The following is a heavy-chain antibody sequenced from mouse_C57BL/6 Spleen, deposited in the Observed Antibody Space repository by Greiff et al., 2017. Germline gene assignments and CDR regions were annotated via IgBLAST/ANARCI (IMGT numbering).Heavy chain of an antibody. D-gene: IGHD2-3*01. CDR1: GYSITSGYY. J-gene: IGHJ3*01. CDR2: ISYDGSN. V-gene: IGHV3-6*01. Sequence: ESGPGLVKPSQSLSLTCSVTGYSITSGYYWNWIRQFPGNKLEWMGYISYDGSNNYNPSLKNRISITRDTSKNQFFLKLNSVTTEDTATYYCARDYDGYYRFAYWGQGTLVTVSA. CDR3: ARDYDGYYRFAY.